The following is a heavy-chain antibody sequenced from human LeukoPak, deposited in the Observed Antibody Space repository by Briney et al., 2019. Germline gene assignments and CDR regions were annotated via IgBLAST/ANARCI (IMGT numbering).Heavy chain of an antibody. Sequence: QAGGSLRLSCAASGFTFSDYSMNWVRQAPGKGLEWVSYISSSSTTIFYADSVKGRFTISRDNAKNSLFMQMNGLRDEDTALYYCARDFGWLSGFDNWGQGTLVTVSS. CDR3: ARDFGWLSGFDN. CDR2: ISSSSTTI. V-gene: IGHV3-48*02. CDR1: GFTFSDYS. J-gene: IGHJ4*02. D-gene: IGHD3-9*01.